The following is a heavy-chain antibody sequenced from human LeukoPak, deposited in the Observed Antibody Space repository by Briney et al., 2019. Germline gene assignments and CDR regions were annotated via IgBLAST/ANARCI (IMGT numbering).Heavy chain of an antibody. Sequence: PGGSLRLSCAASGFTFSSYAMSWVRQAPGKGLEWVSAISGSGGSTYYADSVKGRFTISRDNSKNTPYLQMNSLRAEDTAVYYCAKDILTGYYNYYFDYWGQGTLVTVSS. CDR1: GFTFSSYA. CDR3: AKDILTGYYNYYFDY. D-gene: IGHD3-9*01. CDR2: ISGSGGST. V-gene: IGHV3-23*01. J-gene: IGHJ4*02.